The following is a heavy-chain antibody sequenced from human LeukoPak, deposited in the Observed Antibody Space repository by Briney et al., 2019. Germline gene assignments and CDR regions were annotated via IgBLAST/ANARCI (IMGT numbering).Heavy chain of an antibody. CDR2: IKQDGSEK. CDR3: AREEVAVAWYGLYYYGMDV. J-gene: IGHJ6*02. CDR1: GFTFSSYW. Sequence: GGSLRLSCAASGFTFSSYWMNWVRQAPGKGLEWVANIKQDGSEKYYVDSVKGRFTISRDNAKNSLYLQMNSLRAEDTAVYYCAREEVAVAWYGLYYYGMDVWGQGTTVTVSS. V-gene: IGHV3-7*01. D-gene: IGHD6-19*01.